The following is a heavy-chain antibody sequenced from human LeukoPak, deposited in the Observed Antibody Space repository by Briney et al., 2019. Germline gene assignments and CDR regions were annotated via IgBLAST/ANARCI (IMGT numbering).Heavy chain of an antibody. CDR3: ASLYGSGSYDTNY. CDR2: IYYSGST. CDR1: GGSISSYY. D-gene: IGHD3-10*01. J-gene: IGHJ4*02. Sequence: SETLSLTCTVSGGSISSYYWSWIRQPPGKGLEWIGYIYYSGSTNYNPSLKSRVTISVDTSKNQFSLKLSSVTAADTAVYYCASLYGSGSYDTNYWGQGTLVTVSS. V-gene: IGHV4-59*08.